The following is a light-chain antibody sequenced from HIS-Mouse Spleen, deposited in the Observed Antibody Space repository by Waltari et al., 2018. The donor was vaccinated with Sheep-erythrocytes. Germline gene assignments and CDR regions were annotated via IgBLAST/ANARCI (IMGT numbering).Light chain of an antibody. CDR3: CSYAGSYTFWV. J-gene: IGLJ3*02. CDR2: DVS. CDR1: SSDVGGYNY. V-gene: IGLV2-11*01. Sequence: QSALTQPRSVSGSPGQSVTISCTGTSSDVGGYNYVSWYQHHPGKAPQLMIYDVSKRPSGVPDRFSGSKSGNTASLTISRLQAEDEADYYCCSYAGSYTFWVFGGGTKLTVL.